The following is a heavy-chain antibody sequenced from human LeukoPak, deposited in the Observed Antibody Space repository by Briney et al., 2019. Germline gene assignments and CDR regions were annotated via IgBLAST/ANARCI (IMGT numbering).Heavy chain of an antibody. Sequence: SETLSLTCAVYGGSVSGYYWSWIRQPPGKGLEWIGEINHSGSTNYNPSLKSRVTISVDTSKNQFSLKLSSVTAADTAVYYCAILASAPIAAATPIVDYWGQGTLVTVSS. CDR3: AILASAPIAAATPIVDY. V-gene: IGHV4-34*01. CDR2: INHSGST. J-gene: IGHJ4*02. D-gene: IGHD6-13*01. CDR1: GGSVSGYY.